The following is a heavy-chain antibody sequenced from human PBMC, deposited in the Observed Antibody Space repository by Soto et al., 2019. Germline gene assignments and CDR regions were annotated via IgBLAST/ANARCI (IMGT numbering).Heavy chain of an antibody. V-gene: IGHV1-18*01. CDR3: ARENSYFDY. J-gene: IGHJ4*02. CDR1: GYTCRNFG. CDR2: ISAYNANA. Sequence: QIQLLQSGAEVKKPGASVKVTCKASGYTCRNFGISWVRQAPGQGLEWMGWISAYNANANYAQKFKGRLTMTADTSTSTAYMELRSLRSDETAVYYCARENSYFDYWGQGTLVTVSS.